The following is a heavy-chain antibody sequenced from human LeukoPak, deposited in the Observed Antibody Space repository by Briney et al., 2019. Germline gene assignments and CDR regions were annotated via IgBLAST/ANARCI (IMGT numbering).Heavy chain of an antibody. V-gene: IGHV4-31*03. D-gene: IGHD2-15*01. Sequence: PSQTLSLTCTVSGGSISSGGYYWTWTRQHPGEGLGWIRYIYYSGGTYYNPSLKSRVTISVDTSRNQFSLRLSSVTAADTAVYYCALGYCGGGSCYAREYFQHWGQGTLVTVSS. J-gene: IGHJ1*01. CDR3: ALGYCGGGSCYAREYFQH. CDR1: GGSISSGGYY. CDR2: IYYSGGT.